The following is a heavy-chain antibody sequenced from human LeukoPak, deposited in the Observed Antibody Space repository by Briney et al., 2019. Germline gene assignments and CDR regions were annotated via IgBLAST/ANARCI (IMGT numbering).Heavy chain of an antibody. CDR1: GITLSNYG. V-gene: IGHV3-23*01. J-gene: IGHJ4*02. CDR2: ISDSGGRT. Sequence: GGSLRLSCAVSGITLSNYGMSWVRQAPGKGLEWVAGISDSGGRTNYADSVKGRFTISRDNPKNTLYLQMNTPRAEDTAVYFCAKRGVVIRVILVGFHKEAYYFDSWGQGALVTVSS. D-gene: IGHD3-22*01. CDR3: AKRGVVIRVILVGFHKEAYYFDS.